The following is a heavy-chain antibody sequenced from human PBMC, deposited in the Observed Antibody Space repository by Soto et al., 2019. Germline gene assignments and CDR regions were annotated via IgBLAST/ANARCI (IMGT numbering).Heavy chain of an antibody. Sequence: EAQLVESGGGLIQPGGSLRLSCAASEFTVSDNYITWVRQAPGKGLEWVSLLYSGGRKYYADSAKGRFTISRDPSKTTLYLHMNSLRTEDTAVYYCARSDRDYAYAFTVWGQGTTVTVSS. D-gene: IGHD3-16*01. CDR2: LYSGGRK. V-gene: IGHV3-53*01. CDR3: ARSDRDYAYAFTV. CDR1: EFTVSDNY. J-gene: IGHJ6*01.